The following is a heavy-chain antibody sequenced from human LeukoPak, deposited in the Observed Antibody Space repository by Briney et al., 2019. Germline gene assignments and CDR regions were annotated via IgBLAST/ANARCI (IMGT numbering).Heavy chain of an antibody. CDR1: GYTFTSYD. CDR2: MNPNSGNT. CDR3: ARGRAAMVIGGLDFDY. J-gene: IGHJ4*02. D-gene: IGHD5-18*01. Sequence: ASVKVSCKASGYTFTSYDINWVRQATGQGLEWMGWMNPNSGNTGYAQKFQGRVTMTRNTSISTAYMELSSLRSEDTAVYYCARGRAAMVIGGLDFDYWGQGTLVTVSS. V-gene: IGHV1-8*01.